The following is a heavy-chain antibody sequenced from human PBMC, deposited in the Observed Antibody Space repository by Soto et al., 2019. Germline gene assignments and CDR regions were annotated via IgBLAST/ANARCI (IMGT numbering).Heavy chain of an antibody. CDR2: ISGPSIYI. D-gene: IGHD2-8*01. CDR3: ARGFRNGFNV. Sequence: EVQLVESGGGLVKPGGSLRLSCVASGFTFSGYSINWVRQAPGKGLEWVSYISGPSIYIYYADSVKGRFPISRDNAKSAVYLQMNSLRAADTAVYYCARGFRNGFNVWGQGTTVSVSS. V-gene: IGHV3-21*01. J-gene: IGHJ6*02. CDR1: GFTFSGYS.